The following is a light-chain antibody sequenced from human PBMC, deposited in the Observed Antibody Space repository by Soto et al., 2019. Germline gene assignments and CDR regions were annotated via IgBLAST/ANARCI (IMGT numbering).Light chain of an antibody. J-gene: IGLJ3*02. CDR2: GNS. Sequence: QSVLTQPPSVSGAPGQRVTISCTGTSSNIGEGYDVPWYQQLPGKPPKLLIYGNSNRPSGVPDRFSGSKSGTSASLAITGLQAEDEADYYCQSYDSSLSGWVFGGGTKLTVL. V-gene: IGLV1-40*01. CDR3: QSYDSSLSGWV. CDR1: SSNIGEGYD.